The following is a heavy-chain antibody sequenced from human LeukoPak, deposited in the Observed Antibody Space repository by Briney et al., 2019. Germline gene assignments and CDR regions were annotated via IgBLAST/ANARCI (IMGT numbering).Heavy chain of an antibody. CDR2: VSTYNGNT. V-gene: IGHV1-18*01. D-gene: IGHD2/OR15-2a*01. CDR3: ARRNMSPSAY. Sequence: GASVKVSCKASGYTFTDYGITWVRQAPRQGLEWMGWVSTYNGNTNYAQNLQGRVTMTTDTYTSTAYMELRSLRSDDTAVYYCARRNMSPSAYWGQGTLVTVSS. CDR1: GYTFTDYG. J-gene: IGHJ4*02.